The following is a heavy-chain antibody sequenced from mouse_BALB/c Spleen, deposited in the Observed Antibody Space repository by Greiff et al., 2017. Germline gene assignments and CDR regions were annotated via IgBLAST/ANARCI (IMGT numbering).Heavy chain of an antibody. CDR2: ISDGGSYT. CDR3: ARDQGTAYAMDY. J-gene: IGHJ4*01. V-gene: IGHV5-4*02. Sequence: EVHLVESGGGLVKPGGSLKLSCAASGFTFSDYYMYWVRQTPEKRLEWVATISDGGSYTYYPDSVKGRFTISRDNAKNNLYLQMSSLKSEDTAMYYCARDQGTAYAMDYWGQGTSVTVSS. CDR1: GFTFSDYY. D-gene: IGHD1-2*01.